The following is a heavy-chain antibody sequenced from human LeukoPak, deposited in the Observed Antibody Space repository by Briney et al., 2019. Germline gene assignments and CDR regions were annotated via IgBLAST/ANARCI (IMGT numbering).Heavy chain of an antibody. D-gene: IGHD2-21*02. CDR3: SKHLTYWGGDCFFDY. J-gene: IGHJ4*02. CDR1: GGSISRKSYY. Sequence: SETLSLTCTFSGGSISRKSYYWGWLRRPPGKGVEWLGSFYHSGNVYYKPSLKSRDTISVDTSKNQFSLKLSYVTAADTAVFYCSKHLTYWGGDCFFDYWGQGTQVTVSS. CDR2: FYHSGNV. V-gene: IGHV4-39*01.